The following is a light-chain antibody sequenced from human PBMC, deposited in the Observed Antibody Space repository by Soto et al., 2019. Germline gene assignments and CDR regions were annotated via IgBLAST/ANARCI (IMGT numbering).Light chain of an antibody. CDR1: QSIITW. J-gene: IGKJ4*01. CDR3: QQYHIYPLT. V-gene: IGKV1-5*01. CDR2: DAS. Sequence: DIQMTQSPSTLPASVGDRVTITCRASQSIITWLDWFQQAPGKAPKILISDASSLKSGVPSRFSGSGSGTEFTLTISSLQPDDFETYYGQQYHIYPLTFGGGTKVEI.